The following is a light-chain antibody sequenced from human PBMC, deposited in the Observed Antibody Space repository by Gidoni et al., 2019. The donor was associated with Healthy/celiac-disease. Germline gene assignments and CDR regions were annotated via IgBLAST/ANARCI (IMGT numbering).Light chain of an antibody. V-gene: IGKV3-20*01. CDR1: QSVISSY. J-gene: IGKJ2*01. Sequence: FTHSPGTLSLSPGERATLSCSASQSVISSYLAWYQQKPGQAPRLLIYGASSRATGIPDRFSGSGSGTDFTLTISRLEPEDFAVYYCQQYGSSPYTFGQGTKLEIK. CDR2: GAS. CDR3: QQYGSSPYT.